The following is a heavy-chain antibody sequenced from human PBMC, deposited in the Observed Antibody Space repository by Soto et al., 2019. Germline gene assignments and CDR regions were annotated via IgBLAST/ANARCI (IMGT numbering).Heavy chain of an antibody. CDR1: GLVFSGSS. Sequence: EVQLVESGGGLVQPGGSLKLSCAASGLVFSGSSMHWVRQGSGKGLEWVARIGNKADNHVTTYGASLKGRFTISRDDSKNTAYLQMDSLKTEDTAVYYCVRFAKISDGMDVWGQGTTVTVSS. D-gene: IGHD3-10*01. V-gene: IGHV3-73*02. J-gene: IGHJ6*02. CDR3: VRFAKISDGMDV. CDR2: IGNKADNHVT.